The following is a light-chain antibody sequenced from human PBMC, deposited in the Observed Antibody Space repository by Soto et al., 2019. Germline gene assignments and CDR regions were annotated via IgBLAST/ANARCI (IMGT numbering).Light chain of an antibody. CDR1: QTVSSSF. V-gene: IGKV3-20*01. CDR3: QQYDSSPRT. Sequence: EFVLPQSPGTLSLSPGERATLSCRASQTVSSSFLAWYQQKPGQAPRLFIYGASSRATGIPDRFSGSGSGTDFILTISRLEPEDFAVYYCQQYDSSPRTFGQGTKVDI. J-gene: IGKJ1*01. CDR2: GAS.